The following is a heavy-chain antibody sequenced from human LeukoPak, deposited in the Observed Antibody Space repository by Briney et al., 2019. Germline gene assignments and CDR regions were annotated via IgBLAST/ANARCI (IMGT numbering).Heavy chain of an antibody. CDR2: IIPIFGTA. Sequence: GASVKVSCKASGGTFSSYAISWVRQAPGQGLEWMGGIIPIFGTANYAQKFQGRVTITADESTSTAYMELSSLRSEDTAVYYCARTYYDILTGPRAFDIWGQGTMVTVSS. D-gene: IGHD3-9*01. J-gene: IGHJ3*02. V-gene: IGHV1-69*13. CDR1: GGTFSSYA. CDR3: ARTYYDILTGPRAFDI.